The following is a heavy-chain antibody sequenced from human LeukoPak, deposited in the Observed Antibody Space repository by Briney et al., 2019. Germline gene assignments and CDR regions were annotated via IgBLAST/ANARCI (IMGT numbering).Heavy chain of an antibody. D-gene: IGHD1-26*01. CDR3: ARGGVGAKGEDY. J-gene: IGHJ4*02. CDR2: IYSGGST. CDR1: GFTFSSYA. Sequence: GGSLRLSCAASGFTFSSYAMSWVRQAPGKGLEWVSVIYSGGSTYYADSVKGRFTISRDNSKNTLYLQMNSLRAEDTAVYYCARGGVGAKGEDYWGQGTLVTVSS. V-gene: IGHV3-53*01.